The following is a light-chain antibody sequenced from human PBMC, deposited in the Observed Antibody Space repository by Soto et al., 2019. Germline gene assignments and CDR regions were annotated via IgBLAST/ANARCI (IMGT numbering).Light chain of an antibody. Sequence: DIQMTQSPSTLSASVGDRVTITCRASQSIRSWLAWYQQKPGKAPNLLIYKTSSLQSGVPSRFSGSESGTEFTLTISSLQPDDFATYLCQQYNTYPWTFGQGTKVEIK. CDR1: QSIRSW. CDR3: QQYNTYPWT. J-gene: IGKJ1*01. V-gene: IGKV1-5*03. CDR2: KTS.